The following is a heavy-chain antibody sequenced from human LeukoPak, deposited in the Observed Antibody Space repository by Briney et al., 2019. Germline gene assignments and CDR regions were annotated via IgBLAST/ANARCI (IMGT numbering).Heavy chain of an antibody. Sequence: ASVKVSCKASGGSFTSYPISWVRQAPGQGLEWMGGILPVFGTPNYARGFQGRVTISADDSTTTAFMELTSLRSEDTAVYYCARGSASNWPVDIWGQGTLVTVSS. J-gene: IGHJ4*02. CDR3: ARGSASNWPVDI. CDR1: GGSFTSYP. V-gene: IGHV1-69*13. D-gene: IGHD6-13*01. CDR2: ILPVFGTP.